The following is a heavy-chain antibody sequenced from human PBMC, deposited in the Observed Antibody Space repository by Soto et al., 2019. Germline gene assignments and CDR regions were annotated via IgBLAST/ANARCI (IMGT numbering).Heavy chain of an antibody. CDR3: AANRGYNYYYGMDV. V-gene: IGHV3-23*01. CDR2: ISGSGGST. D-gene: IGHD3-22*01. CDR1: GFTFRTYA. Sequence: EVQLLESGGGLVQPGGSLRLSCAASGFTFRTYAMSWFRQAPGKGWEWVSAISGSGGSTYYADSVKGRFTISRDNSKNTLYLQMNSLRAEDTAVYYCAANRGYNYYYGMDVWGQGTTVTVSS. J-gene: IGHJ6*02.